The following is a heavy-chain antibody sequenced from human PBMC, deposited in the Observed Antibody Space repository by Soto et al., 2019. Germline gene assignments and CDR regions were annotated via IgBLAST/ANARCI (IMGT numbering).Heavy chain of an antibody. J-gene: IGHJ6*02. CDR2: IYYSGST. V-gene: IGHV4-30-4*01. D-gene: IGHD2-15*01. CDR3: ARGPYCSGGSCYYHSGGMDV. CDR1: GGSISSGDDY. Sequence: SETQSLTYTVSGGSISSGDDYWSWIRQPPGKGLEWIGYIYYSGSTYYNPSLKSRVTISVDTSKNQFSLKLSSVTAADTAVYYCARGPYCSGGSCYYHSGGMDVWGQGTTVTVSS.